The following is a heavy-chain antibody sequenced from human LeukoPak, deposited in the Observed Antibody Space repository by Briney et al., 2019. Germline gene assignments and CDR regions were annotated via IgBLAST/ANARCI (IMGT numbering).Heavy chain of an antibody. Sequence: GSLRLSCATSGFSFTDYPMNWVRQPPGKGLEWIGYIYYSGSTNYNSSLKSRVTISVDTSKNQFSLKLSSVTAADTAVYYCAGGKGHFDNWGQGTLVTVSS. CDR2: IYYSGST. V-gene: IGHV4-59*01. J-gene: IGHJ4*02. CDR1: GFSFTDYP. CDR3: AGGKGHFDN.